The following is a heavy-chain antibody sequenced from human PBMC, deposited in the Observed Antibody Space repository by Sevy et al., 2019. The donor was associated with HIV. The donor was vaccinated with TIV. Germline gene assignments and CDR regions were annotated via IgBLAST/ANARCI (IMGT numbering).Heavy chain of an antibody. CDR1: GYSFTSYG. V-gene: IGHV1-18*01. CDR3: ARDTITMVRGSPAPYFDY. CDR2: INTYNGNT. J-gene: IGHJ4*02. D-gene: IGHD3-10*01. Sequence: ASVKVSCKASGYSFTSYGINWVRQAPGQGLEWMGWINTYNGNTNYAQKFQGRITMTTDTSTSTAYMGLRSLRSDDTAVFYCARDTITMVRGSPAPYFDYWGQGTLVTVSS.